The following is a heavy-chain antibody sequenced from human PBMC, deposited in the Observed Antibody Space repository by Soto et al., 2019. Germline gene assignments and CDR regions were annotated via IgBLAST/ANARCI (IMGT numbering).Heavy chain of an antibody. D-gene: IGHD5-18*01. J-gene: IGHJ4*02. CDR3: ASGIQLWPRLSY. CDR1: GGTFSRYT. V-gene: IGHV1-69*02. Sequence: QVQLVQSGAEVKKPGSSVKVSCKASGGTFSRYTISWLRQAPVQGREWMGRISPILGIANYAQKCQGRVTSAADKSTSTAYMELRSLRSEATAVYSCASGIQLWPRLSYGGQGTLVTVSS. CDR2: ISPILGIA.